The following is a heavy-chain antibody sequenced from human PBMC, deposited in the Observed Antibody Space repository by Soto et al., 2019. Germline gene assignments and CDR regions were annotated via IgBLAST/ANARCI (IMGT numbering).Heavy chain of an antibody. CDR1: GGSISSYY. J-gene: IGHJ5*02. V-gene: IGHV4-59*01. Sequence: SETLSLTCTVSGGSISSYYWSWIRQPPGKGLEWIGYIYYSGSTNYNPSLKSRVTISVDTSKNQFSLKLSSVTAADTAVYYCARVFSNERSWWFDPWGQGTLVTSPQ. CDR3: ARVFSNERSWWFDP. CDR2: IYYSGST. D-gene: IGHD2-8*01.